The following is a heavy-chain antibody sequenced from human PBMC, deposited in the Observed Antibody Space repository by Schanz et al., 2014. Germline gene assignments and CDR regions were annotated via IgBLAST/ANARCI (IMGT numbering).Heavy chain of an antibody. D-gene: IGHD5-18*01. CDR2: IHKSGNT. CDR3: ARGIQAWLQWYFDY. Sequence: QVQLQESGPGLVKPSATLSLTCSVSGGSVNTYYWSWIRQPPGKGLEWIGYIHKSGNTNYNPSLKSRITMSLDPSKNQFSLNLTSVTAADTAVYYCARGIQAWLQWYFDYWGQGTLVTVSS. J-gene: IGHJ4*02. V-gene: IGHV4-59*08. CDR1: GGSVNTYY.